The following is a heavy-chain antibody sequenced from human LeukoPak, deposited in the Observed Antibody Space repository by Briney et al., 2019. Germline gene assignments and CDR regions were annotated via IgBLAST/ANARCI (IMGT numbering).Heavy chain of an antibody. Sequence: PGGSLILSCAAAGFPFSTYDMHWVCQTPGKGLDWVSAIDSVGNTYYSGSVKGRFTISRENAKTSLYLQMNSLRDGDTAVYYCIRIRTGEHQYGMDVWGQGTTVTVSS. CDR1: GFPFSTYD. D-gene: IGHD7-27*01. V-gene: IGHV3-13*01. CDR3: IRIRTGEHQYGMDV. J-gene: IGHJ6*02. CDR2: IDSVGNT.